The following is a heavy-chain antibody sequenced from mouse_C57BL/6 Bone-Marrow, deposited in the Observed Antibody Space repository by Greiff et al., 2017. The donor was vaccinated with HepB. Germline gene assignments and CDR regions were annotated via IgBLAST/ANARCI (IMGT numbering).Heavy chain of an antibody. CDR1: GYAFTNYL. V-gene: IGHV1-54*01. J-gene: IGHJ3*01. CDR2: INPGSGGT. D-gene: IGHD2-4*01. Sequence: VMLVESGAELVRPGTSVKVSCKASGYAFTNYLIEWVKQRPGQGLEWIGVINPGSGGTNYNEKFKGKATLTADKSSSTAYMQLSSLTSEDSAVYFCARSEGDYDGFAYWGQGTLVTVSA. CDR3: ARSEGDYDGFAY.